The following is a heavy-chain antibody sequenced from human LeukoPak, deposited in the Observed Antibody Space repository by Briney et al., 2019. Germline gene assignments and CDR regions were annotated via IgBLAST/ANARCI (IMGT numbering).Heavy chain of an antibody. CDR2: IGGGGVDT. Sequence: PRGSLRLSCVASGFTFSSYAMSWVRQAPGKGLEWVSSIGGGGVDTYYADSVKGRFTISRDNSKNTLYLQMNSLRVEDTAVYYCAKDPPTTGTTFDNWGRGTLVTVSS. J-gene: IGHJ4*02. D-gene: IGHD1-1*01. CDR3: AKDPPTTGTTFDN. V-gene: IGHV3-23*01. CDR1: GFTFSSYA.